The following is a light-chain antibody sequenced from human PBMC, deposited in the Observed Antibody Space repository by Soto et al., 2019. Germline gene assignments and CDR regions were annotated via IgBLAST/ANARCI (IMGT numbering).Light chain of an antibody. V-gene: IGKV1-5*01. CDR3: QQYNNFPLT. Sequence: DIQMTQSPSTLSASVGDRVTITCRASQSISSWLAWYQQKPGTAPKFLIYDASSLESGVPSRFSGSGSGTEFTLTISSLQPDDVATYYCQQYNNFPLTFGGGTKVEIK. CDR1: QSISSW. CDR2: DAS. J-gene: IGKJ4*01.